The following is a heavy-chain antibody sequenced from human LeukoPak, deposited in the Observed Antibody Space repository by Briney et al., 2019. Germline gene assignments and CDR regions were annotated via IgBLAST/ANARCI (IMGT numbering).Heavy chain of an antibody. CDR1: GYSISSGYY. V-gene: IGHV4-38-2*02. CDR3: ARARFLEWLYWFDP. J-gene: IGHJ5*02. D-gene: IGHD3-3*01. CDR2: IYHGGRT. Sequence: SETLSLTCIVSGYSISSGYYWGWIRQTPGKGLEWIGYIYHGGRTDYNPSLKSRVTISVDTSKNQFSLKLSSVTAADTAVYYCARARFLEWLYWFDPWGQGTLVTVSS.